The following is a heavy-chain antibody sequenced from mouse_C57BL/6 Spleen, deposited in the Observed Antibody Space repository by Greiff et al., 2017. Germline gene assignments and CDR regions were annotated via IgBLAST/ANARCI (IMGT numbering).Heavy chain of an antibody. CDR1: GYTFTSYW. V-gene: IGHV1-61*01. Sequence: QVQLQQPGAELVRPGSSVKLSCKASGYTFTSYWMDWVKQRPGQGLEWIGNIYPSDSETHYNQKFKDKATLTVDKSSSTAYMQLSSLTSEDSAVYYCARNGYDHWYFDVGGTGTTVTVSS. CDR3: ARNGYDHWYFDV. D-gene: IGHD2-2*01. CDR2: IYPSDSET. J-gene: IGHJ1*03.